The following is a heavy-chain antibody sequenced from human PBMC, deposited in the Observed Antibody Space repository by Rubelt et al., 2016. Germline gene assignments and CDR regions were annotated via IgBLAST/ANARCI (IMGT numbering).Heavy chain of an antibody. CDR1: GFTFSSYW. J-gene: IGHJ4*02. CDR2: ISGSGGST. D-gene: IGHD3-22*01. V-gene: IGHV3-23*04. CDR3: AKVGPTYYYDSSGYLDY. Sequence: EVQLVESGGGLVQPGGSLRLSCAASGFTFSSYWMSWVRQAPGKGPEWVSAISGSGGSTYYADCVKGRFTISRDNAKNTLYLQMNSLRAEDTAVYYCAKVGPTYYYDSSGYLDYWGQGTLVTVSS.